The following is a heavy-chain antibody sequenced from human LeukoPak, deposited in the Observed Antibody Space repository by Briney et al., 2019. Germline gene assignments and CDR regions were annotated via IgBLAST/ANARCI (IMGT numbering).Heavy chain of an antibody. CDR1: GGSLSGYY. D-gene: IGHD5-24*01. V-gene: IGHV4-34*01. J-gene: IGHJ4*02. Sequence: PSETLALTCAVYGGSLSGYYWSWIRQPPGKGLEWIGEIKESEKTNYNPSLKSRVTISIDTSKNQFSLKLSSVTAADTAVYYCAREGLRNVHNPLGYWGQGTPVTVSS. CDR3: AREGLRNVHNPLGY. CDR2: IKESEKT.